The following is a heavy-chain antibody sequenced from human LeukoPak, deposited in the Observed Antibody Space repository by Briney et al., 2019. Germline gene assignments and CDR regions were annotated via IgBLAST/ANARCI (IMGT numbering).Heavy chain of an antibody. J-gene: IGHJ4*02. D-gene: IGHD3-22*01. CDR2: FDPEDGET. Sequence: ASVKVSCKVSGYTLTELSMHWVRQAPGKGREWMGGFDPEDGETIYAQKFQGRVTMTEDTSTDTAYMELSSLRSEDTAVYYCATGRIYYDSSGYYQLDYWGQGTLVTVSS. CDR1: GYTLTELS. V-gene: IGHV1-24*01. CDR3: ATGRIYYDSSGYYQLDY.